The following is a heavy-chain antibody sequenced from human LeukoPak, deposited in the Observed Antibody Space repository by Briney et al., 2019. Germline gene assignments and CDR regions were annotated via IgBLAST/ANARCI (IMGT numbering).Heavy chain of an antibody. CDR3: AEGYFEPFDH. CDR1: GDSASTFH. J-gene: IGHJ4*02. D-gene: IGHD2/OR15-2a*01. V-gene: IGHV4-59*02. Sequence: PSDTLSPTCALSGDSASTFHLNCIRQLPGQGLEWIGCLSYTGKTDYNPSLASRVTISLDTSKNQGFILKLRSVTAADTAVYYCAEGYFEPFDHWGQGILVTVSS. CDR2: LSYTGKT.